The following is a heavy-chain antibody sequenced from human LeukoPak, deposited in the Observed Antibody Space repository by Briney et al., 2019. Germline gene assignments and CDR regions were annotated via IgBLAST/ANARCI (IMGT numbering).Heavy chain of an antibody. CDR1: GGSISSGGYS. CDR3: ASYYDSSGYFHY. V-gene: IGHV4-30-2*01. J-gene: IGHJ4*02. Sequence: SQTLSLTCAVSGGSISSGGYSWSWIRQPPGKGLEWIGYIYHSGSTYYNPSLKSRVTISVDRSKNQFSLKLSSVTAADTAVYYCASYYDSSGYFHYWGQGTPVTVSS. D-gene: IGHD3-22*01. CDR2: IYHSGST.